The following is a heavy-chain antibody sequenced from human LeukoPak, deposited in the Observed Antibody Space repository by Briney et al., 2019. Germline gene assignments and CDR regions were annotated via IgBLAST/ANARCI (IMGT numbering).Heavy chain of an antibody. D-gene: IGHD1-26*01. CDR3: ARSSLGEAYSGSYCPPFDY. CDR1: GFTFSGYA. CDR2: ISYDGSNK. V-gene: IGHV3-30-3*01. J-gene: IGHJ4*02. Sequence: GGSLRLSCAASGFTFSGYAMHWARQAPGKGLEWVAVISYDGSNKYYADSVKGRFTISRDNSKNTLYLQMNSLRAEDTAVYYCARSSLGEAYSGSYCPPFDYWGQGTLVTVSS.